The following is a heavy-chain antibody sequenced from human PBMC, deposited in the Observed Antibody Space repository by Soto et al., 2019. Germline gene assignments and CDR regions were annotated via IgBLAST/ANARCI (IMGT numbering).Heavy chain of an antibody. CDR3: ARGTDPYYYGSGSPHFDY. CDR1: GGSISSGDYY. D-gene: IGHD3-10*01. Sequence: PSETLSLTCTVSGGSISSGDYYWSWIRQPPGKGLEWIGYIYYSGSTYYNPSLKSRVTISVDTSKNQFSLKLSSVTAADTAVYYCARGTDPYYYGSGSPHFDYWGQGTLVTVPQ. V-gene: IGHV4-30-4*01. J-gene: IGHJ4*02. CDR2: IYYSGST.